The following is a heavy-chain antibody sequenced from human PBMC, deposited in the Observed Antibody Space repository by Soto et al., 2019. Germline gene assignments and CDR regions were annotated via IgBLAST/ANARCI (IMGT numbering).Heavy chain of an antibody. J-gene: IGHJ4*02. Sequence: QVQLVESGGGVVQPGRSLRLSCAASGFTFSSYGMHWVRQAPGKGLEWVAVISYDGSNKYYADSVKGRFTISRDNSKNTLDLQMNSLRTEDTAVYYCAKDAAAAGTFDYWGQGTLVTVSS. D-gene: IGHD6-13*01. CDR1: GFTFSSYG. CDR2: ISYDGSNK. V-gene: IGHV3-30*18. CDR3: AKDAAAAGTFDY.